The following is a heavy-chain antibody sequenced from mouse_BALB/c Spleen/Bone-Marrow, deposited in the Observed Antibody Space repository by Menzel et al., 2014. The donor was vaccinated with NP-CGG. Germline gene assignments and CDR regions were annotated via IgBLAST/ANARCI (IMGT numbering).Heavy chain of an antibody. CDR2: INPFNDGI. J-gene: IGHJ2*01. CDR1: GYTFTSYV. D-gene: IGHD1-1*01. CDR3: ARGTTVVGDY. Sequence: EVKLVESGPELVKPGASVKMSCVASGYTFTSYVMHWVKQKPGQGLEWIGYINPFNDGIEYNEKFKVKATLTSDKSSSTAYTELGSLTSEDSAVYYCARGTTVVGDYWGQGTTLTVSS. V-gene: IGHV1-14*01.